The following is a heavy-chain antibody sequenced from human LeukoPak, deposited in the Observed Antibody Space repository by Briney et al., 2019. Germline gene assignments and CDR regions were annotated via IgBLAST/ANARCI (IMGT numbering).Heavy chain of an antibody. J-gene: IGHJ4*02. Sequence: SETLSLTCTVSGGSFSSGSYYWSWIRQPPGKGLEWIGYIYYSGSTNYNPSLKSRVTISVDTSKSQFSLKLSSVTAADTAVYYCARDPLVRLLSFDYWGQGTLVTVSS. CDR1: GGSFSSGSYY. V-gene: IGHV4-61*01. CDR3: ARDPLVRLLSFDY. CDR2: IYYSGST. D-gene: IGHD2/OR15-2a*01.